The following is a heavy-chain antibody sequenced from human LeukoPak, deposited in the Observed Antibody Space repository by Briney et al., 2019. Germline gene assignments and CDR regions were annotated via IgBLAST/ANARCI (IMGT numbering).Heavy chain of an antibody. V-gene: IGHV1-3*01. CDR3: AGSTLSYCSSTSCHDAFDI. CDR1: GYTFTSYA. J-gene: IGHJ3*02. CDR2: INAGNGNT. Sequence: ASVKVSCKASGYTFTSYAMHWVRQAPGQRLEWMGWINAGNGNTKYSQKFQGRVTITTDESTSTAYMELSSLRSEDTAVYYCAGSTLSYCSSTSCHDAFDIWGQGTMVTVSS. D-gene: IGHD2-2*01.